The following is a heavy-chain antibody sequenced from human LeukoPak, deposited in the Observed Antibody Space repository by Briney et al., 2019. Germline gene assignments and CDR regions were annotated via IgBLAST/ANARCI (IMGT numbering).Heavy chain of an antibody. CDR1: GFTFSSYG. CDR2: IRYDGSNK. D-gene: IGHD5-18*01. CDR3: ARGGGYSYGSFDY. Sequence: GGSLRLSCAASGFTFSSYGMHWVRQAPGKGLEWVAFIRYDGSNKYYADSVKGRFTISRDNAKNTLYLQMNSLRAEDTAVYYCARGGGYSYGSFDYWGQGTLVTVSS. J-gene: IGHJ4*02. V-gene: IGHV3-30*02.